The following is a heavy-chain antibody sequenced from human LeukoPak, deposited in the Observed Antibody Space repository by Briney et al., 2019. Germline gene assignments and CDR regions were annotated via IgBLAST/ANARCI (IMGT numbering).Heavy chain of an antibody. J-gene: IGHJ4*02. Sequence: ASVKVSCKASGGTFSSYAISWVRQAPGQGLEWMGGFDPEDGETIYAQNFQGRVTMTTDTSTSTAYMELRSLRSVDTALYFCARVAYGANFFDYWGQGTLVTVSS. D-gene: IGHD4/OR15-4a*01. V-gene: IGHV1-18*01. CDR2: FDPEDGET. CDR3: ARVAYGANFFDY. CDR1: GGTFSSYA.